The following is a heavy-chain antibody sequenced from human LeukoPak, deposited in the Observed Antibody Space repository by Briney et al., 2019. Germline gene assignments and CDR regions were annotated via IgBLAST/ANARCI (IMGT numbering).Heavy chain of an antibody. D-gene: IGHD4-23*01. V-gene: IGHV3-64*01. CDR2: ISSNGGST. CDR3: ARGLQGNYYYYYYMDV. CDR1: GFTFSSYA. Sequence: GGSLRLSCAASGFTFSSYAMHWVRQAPGEGLEYVPAISSNGGSTYYANSVKGRFTISRDNSKNTLYLQMGSLRAEDMAVYYCARGLQGNYYYYYYMDVWGKGTTVTVSS. J-gene: IGHJ6*03.